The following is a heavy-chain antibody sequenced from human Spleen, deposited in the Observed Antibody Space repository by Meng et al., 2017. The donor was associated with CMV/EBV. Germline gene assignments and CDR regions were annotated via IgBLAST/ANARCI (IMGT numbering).Heavy chain of an antibody. Sequence: GESLKISCAASGFTFNTYAMSWVRQAPGKGLEWVSVISRDGRDTYYADSVKGRFTISRDNSKNTLYLQMNSLRAEDTAVYYCAKPLKGLIWSGYRYPDYYYYGMDVWGQGTTVTVSS. CDR3: AKPLKGLIWSGYRYPDYYYYGMDV. J-gene: IGHJ6*02. CDR1: GFTFNTYA. CDR2: ISRDGRDT. D-gene: IGHD3-3*01. V-gene: IGHV3-23*03.